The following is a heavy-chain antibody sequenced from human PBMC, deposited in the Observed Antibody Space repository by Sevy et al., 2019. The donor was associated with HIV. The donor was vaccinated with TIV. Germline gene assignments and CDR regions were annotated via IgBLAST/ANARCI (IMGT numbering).Heavy chain of an antibody. V-gene: IGHV3-30*04. CDR3: ARDYYGSGSSNFDY. D-gene: IGHD3-10*01. CDR1: GFTFSSYA. Sequence: GGSLRLSCAASGFTFSSYAIHWVRQAPGKGLEWVAVISYDGSNKYYADSVKGRFTISRDNSKNTLYLQMNSLRAEDTAVYYCARDYYGSGSSNFDYWGQGTLVTVSS. CDR2: ISYDGSNK. J-gene: IGHJ4*02.